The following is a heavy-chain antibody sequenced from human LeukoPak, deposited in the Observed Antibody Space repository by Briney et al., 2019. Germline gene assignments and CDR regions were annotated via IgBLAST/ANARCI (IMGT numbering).Heavy chain of an antibody. CDR1: GASISSCY. CDR2: IYATGSP. V-gene: IGHV4-4*07. J-gene: IGHJ4*02. CDR3: ARDRVVPAAFDD. D-gene: IGHD2-2*01. Sequence: PSETLSLTCTVSGASISSCYWSWIRQPADRGLEWIGRIYATGSPNYNPSLKSRVTMSVDTSKNQFSLKLTSVTAADTAVYYCARDRVVPAAFDDWGQGTLVTVSS.